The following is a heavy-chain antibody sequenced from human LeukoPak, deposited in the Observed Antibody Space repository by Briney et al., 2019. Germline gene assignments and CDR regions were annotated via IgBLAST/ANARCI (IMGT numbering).Heavy chain of an antibody. Sequence: SETLSLTCTVSGGSISSHYCSWIRQPPGKGLEWIGRIHYSGSTNYNPSLKSRVTMSVDTSKNQFSLKLNSVTAADTAVYYCARATGLSWNVDLDYWGQGALVTVSS. D-gene: IGHD1-1*01. J-gene: IGHJ4*02. CDR1: GGSISSHY. CDR2: IHYSGST. V-gene: IGHV4-59*11. CDR3: ARATGLSWNVDLDY.